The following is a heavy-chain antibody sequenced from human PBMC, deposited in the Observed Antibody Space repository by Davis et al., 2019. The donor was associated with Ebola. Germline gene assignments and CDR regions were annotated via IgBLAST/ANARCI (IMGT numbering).Heavy chain of an antibody. D-gene: IGHD5-18*01. CDR1: GFTFSSYA. V-gene: IGHV3-23*01. CDR3: TQVGYSLPNNWFDP. J-gene: IGHJ5*02. Sequence: GESLKISCAASGFTFSSYAMSWVRQAPGKGLEWVSAISGSGGSTYYADSVKGRFTISRDNSKNTLYLQMNSLKTEDTAVYYCTQVGYSLPNNWFDPWGQGTLVTVSS. CDR2: ISGSGGST.